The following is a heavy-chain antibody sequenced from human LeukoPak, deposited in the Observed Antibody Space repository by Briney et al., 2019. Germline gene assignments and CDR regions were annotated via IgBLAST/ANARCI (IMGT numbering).Heavy chain of an antibody. D-gene: IGHD3-3*01. CDR2: IYSGGNT. J-gene: IGHJ5*02. CDR1: GFPVRRNY. CDR3: ARGGYDFWSGYPPPGWFDP. Sequence: GGSLRLSCAASGFPVRRNYMSWVRQVPGKGLEWVSIIYSGGNTYYADSVKGRFTISRDDSKNTLYLQMNSLRAEDTAVYYCARGGYDFWSGYPPPGWFDPWGQGTLVTVSS. V-gene: IGHV3-53*01.